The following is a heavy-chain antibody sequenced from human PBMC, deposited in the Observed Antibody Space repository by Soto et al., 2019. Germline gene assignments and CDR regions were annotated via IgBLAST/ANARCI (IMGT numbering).Heavy chain of an antibody. D-gene: IGHD6-6*01. J-gene: IGHJ2*01. V-gene: IGHV3-23*01. CDR2: ISGSGGST. CDR3: AKLSIAGSWYFDL. Sequence: EVQLLESGGGLVQPGGSLRLSCAASGFTFSSYAMSWVRQAPGKGLEWVSAISGSGGSTYYADSVKGRFTIARDNSKNTLYLHMNSVRAEDTAVNYGAKLSIAGSWYFDLWGRGTLVTVSS. CDR1: GFTFSSYA.